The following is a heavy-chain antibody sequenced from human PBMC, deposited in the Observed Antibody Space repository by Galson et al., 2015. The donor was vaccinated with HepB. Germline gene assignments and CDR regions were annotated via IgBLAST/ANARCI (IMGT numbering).Heavy chain of an antibody. J-gene: IGHJ4*02. D-gene: IGHD1-26*01. V-gene: IGHV3-7*03. Sequence: SLRLSCAVSGFTFSIYWMSWVRQVPGKGLEWVANIKQNGGERYYVDSVKGRFTISRDNAKNSLYLQMNSLRAEDTAVYYCARDGWELPIFFDYWGQGSLVTVSS. CDR1: GFTFSIYW. CDR3: ARDGWELPIFFDY. CDR2: IKQNGGER.